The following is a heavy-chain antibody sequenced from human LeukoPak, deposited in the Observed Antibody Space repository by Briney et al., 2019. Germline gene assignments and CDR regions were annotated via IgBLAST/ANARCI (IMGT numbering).Heavy chain of an antibody. CDR1: GGSFSGYY. CDR2: INHSGST. Sequence: PSETLSLTCAVYGGSFSGYYWSWIRQPPGKGLEWIGEINHSGSTNYNPSLKSRVTISVDTSKNQFSLKLSSVTAADTAVYYCARGRSSITIFGVVPLHYYIDVWGKGTTVTVSS. J-gene: IGHJ6*03. D-gene: IGHD3-3*01. CDR3: ARGRSSITIFGVVPLHYYIDV. V-gene: IGHV4-34*01.